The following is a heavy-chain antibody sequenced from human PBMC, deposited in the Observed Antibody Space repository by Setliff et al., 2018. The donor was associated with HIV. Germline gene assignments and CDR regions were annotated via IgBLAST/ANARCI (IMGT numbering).Heavy chain of an antibody. V-gene: IGHV3-23*01. Sequence: PGGSLRLSCAASGFTFSNQVTTWVRQAPGEGLEWVSSISGTGADTYYADSVKGRFAISRDNPKNTVDLHMNSLRTEDTAVYYCAKDGDYRNGDYDAFDIWGLGTMVTVS. CDR2: ISGTGADT. J-gene: IGHJ3*02. CDR1: GFTFSNQV. D-gene: IGHD4-4*01. CDR3: AKDGDYRNGDYDAFDI.